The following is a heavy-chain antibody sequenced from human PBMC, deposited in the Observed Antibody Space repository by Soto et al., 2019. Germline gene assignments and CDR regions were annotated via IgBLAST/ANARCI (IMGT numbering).Heavy chain of an antibody. CDR3: ARGGDGNFDY. V-gene: IGHV4-31*03. CDR2: IYYSGST. CDR1: GGSISSGGYY. D-gene: IGHD3-10*01. J-gene: IGHJ4*02. Sequence: PSETLSLTCTVSGGSISSGGYYWSWIRQHPGKGLEWIGYIYYSGSTYYNPSLKSRVTISVDTSKNQFSLKLSSVTAADTAVYYCARGGDGNFDYWGQGTLVTVSS.